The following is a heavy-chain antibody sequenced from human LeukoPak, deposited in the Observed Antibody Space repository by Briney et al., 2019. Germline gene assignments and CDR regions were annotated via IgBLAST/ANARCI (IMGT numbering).Heavy chain of an antibody. CDR3: ARDGLAAAVSSDY. V-gene: IGHV3-7*01. J-gene: IGHJ4*02. D-gene: IGHD6-13*01. Sequence: GGSLRLSCAASGFTFSSYWMSWVRQAPGKGLEGVANIKQDGSEKYYVDSVKGRFTISRDNAKNSLYLQMNSLRAEDTAVYYCARDGLAAAVSSDYWGQGTLVTVSS. CDR2: IKQDGSEK. CDR1: GFTFSSYW.